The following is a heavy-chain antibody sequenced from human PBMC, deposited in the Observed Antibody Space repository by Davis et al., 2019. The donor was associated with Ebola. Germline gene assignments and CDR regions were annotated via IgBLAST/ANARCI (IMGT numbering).Heavy chain of an antibody. V-gene: IGHV3-23*01. CDR1: GFIFGNYV. CDR2: FGTGGDT. J-gene: IGHJ3*02. D-gene: IGHD2/OR15-2a*01. Sequence: GESLKISCETSGFIFGNYVMSWVRQAPGKGLEWVSTFGTGGDTYYADSVKSRFAISRDNSRGTLYLQMNSLRVEDSAIYYCVKDSSNIWFDIWGQGTLVTVSS. CDR3: VKDSSNIWFDI.